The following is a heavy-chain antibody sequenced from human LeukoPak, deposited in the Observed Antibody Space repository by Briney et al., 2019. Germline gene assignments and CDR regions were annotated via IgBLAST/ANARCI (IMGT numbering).Heavy chain of an antibody. Sequence: PGGSLRLSCAASGFTFSNSALSWVRRAPGKGLEWVSGISSNSAITYYGDSVKGRFTISRDNSKNTLYLQMNSLRVEDTAIYYCAKKMGGGGRKFDYWGQGTLVTVSS. J-gene: IGHJ4*02. V-gene: IGHV3-23*01. CDR1: GFTFSNSA. CDR3: AKKMGGGGRKFDY. D-gene: IGHD3-16*01. CDR2: ISSNSAIT.